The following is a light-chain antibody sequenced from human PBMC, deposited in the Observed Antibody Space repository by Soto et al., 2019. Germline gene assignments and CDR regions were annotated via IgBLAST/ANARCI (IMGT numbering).Light chain of an antibody. V-gene: IGLV1-40*01. CDR3: QCYDVSLSAYV. CDR2: GDS. Sequence: QSVLTQPPSVSGAPGQRVTISCTGSSSNIGTQYDVHWYQHLPGTVPKLLVSGDSNRPSGVPDRFSGSKSGTSASLVITGLQADDEADYYCQCYDVSLSAYVFGAGTKLTVL. J-gene: IGLJ1*01. CDR1: SSNIGTQYD.